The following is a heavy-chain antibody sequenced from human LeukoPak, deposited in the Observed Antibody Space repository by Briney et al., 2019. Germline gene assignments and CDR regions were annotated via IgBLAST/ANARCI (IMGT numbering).Heavy chain of an antibody. CDR2: ISGSGGIK. CDR3: AKDGEFYYDSGSYYKGAFDI. V-gene: IGHV3-23*01. J-gene: IGHJ3*02. D-gene: IGHD3-10*01. CDR1: GFTFSSYA. Sequence: GGSLRLSCAASGFTFSSYAMSWVRQAPGKGLEWVSGISGSGGIKYYADSGKGRFTISRDNSKNTLYMQVKSLRAEDTAVYYCAKDGEFYYDSGSYYKGAFDIWGQGTMVTVSS.